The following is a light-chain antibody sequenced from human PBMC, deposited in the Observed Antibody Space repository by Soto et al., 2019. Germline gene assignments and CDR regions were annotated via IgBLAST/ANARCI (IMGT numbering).Light chain of an antibody. J-gene: IGKJ1*01. CDR3: QQYNTYTWT. Sequence: DIQMTQSPSTLSASVGDRVTITCRASQTIYSWLAWYQQKPGKVPKLLIYQASGLESGVPSRFSGSGSVTEFTLTISSLQPDDFAIYYCQQYNTYTWTFGQGTKVEVK. V-gene: IGKV1-5*03. CDR1: QTIYSW. CDR2: QAS.